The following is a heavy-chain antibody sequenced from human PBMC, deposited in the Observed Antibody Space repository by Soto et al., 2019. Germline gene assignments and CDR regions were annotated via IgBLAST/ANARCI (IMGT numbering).Heavy chain of an antibody. CDR1: GASIRSNNR. Sequence: SETLSLTCAVSGASIRSNNRWSWVRQPPGKGLEWIGEIFHSGSTNYNPSLKTRLTISVDRSKNQFSLKLSSVTAADTAVYYCARVPDRWGQGTLVTVSS. V-gene: IGHV4-4*02. D-gene: IGHD2-2*01. J-gene: IGHJ5*02. CDR2: IFHSGST. CDR3: ARVPDR.